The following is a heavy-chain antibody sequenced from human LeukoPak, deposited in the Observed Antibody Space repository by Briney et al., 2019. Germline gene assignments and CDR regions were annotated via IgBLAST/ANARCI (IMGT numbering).Heavy chain of an antibody. Sequence: PGGSLRLSCAASGFTFNSYAMNWVRQAPGKGLEWVSYISGSSSIIYHAASVKGRFTISRDDAKNSLYLQMNSLRAEDTAVYYCARERGYYGGSNDYWGQGTLVTVSS. CDR3: ARERGYYGGSNDY. D-gene: IGHD3-22*01. CDR1: GFTFNSYA. CDR2: ISGSSSII. J-gene: IGHJ4*02. V-gene: IGHV3-48*01.